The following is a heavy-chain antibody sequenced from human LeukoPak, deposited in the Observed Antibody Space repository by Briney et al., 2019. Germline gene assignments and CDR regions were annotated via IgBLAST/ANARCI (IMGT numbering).Heavy chain of an antibody. CDR3: ARGTDYGDYWFDP. J-gene: IGHJ5*02. V-gene: IGHV4-59*01. CDR1: GGSISSYY. CDR2: IYYSGST. Sequence: SETLSLTCTVSGGSISSYYWSWIRQPPGKGLEWIGYIYYSGSTNYNPSLKSRVTISVDTSKNQFSLKLSSVTAADTAVYYCARGTDYGDYWFDPWGQGTLVTVSS. D-gene: IGHD4-17*01.